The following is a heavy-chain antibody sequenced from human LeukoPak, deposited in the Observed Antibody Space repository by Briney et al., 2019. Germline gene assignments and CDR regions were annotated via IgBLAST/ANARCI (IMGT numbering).Heavy chain of an antibody. D-gene: IGHD3-9*01. CDR2: INGDGRNI. CDR1: GFTFNSYW. V-gene: IGHV3-74*01. Sequence: GGSLRLSCVAAGFTFNSYWMQWVRHEATKGLVWVLRINGDGRNINYADSVRGRFTISRDNARNTLFLQMNSLRVEDTAVYSCTRDLLDYDVSTGLHHYYMDVWGQGTTVTVSS. J-gene: IGHJ6*02. CDR3: TRDLLDYDVSTGLHHYYMDV.